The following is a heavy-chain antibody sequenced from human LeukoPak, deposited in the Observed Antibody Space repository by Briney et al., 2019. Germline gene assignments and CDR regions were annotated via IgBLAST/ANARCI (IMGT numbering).Heavy chain of an antibody. J-gene: IGHJ4*02. CDR3: ARGRGGPPFDF. V-gene: IGHV3-64*01. D-gene: IGHD3-10*01. Sequence: GGSLRLSCAASGFSFRGYGMHGVRQPPGGGLEYVSAISADGGTTDYLNSVKGRFTISRDNSKNTLYLQMGRLRSDDTAIYYCARGRGGPPFDFWGQGTVVTVAS. CDR1: GFSFRGYG. CDR2: ISADGGTT.